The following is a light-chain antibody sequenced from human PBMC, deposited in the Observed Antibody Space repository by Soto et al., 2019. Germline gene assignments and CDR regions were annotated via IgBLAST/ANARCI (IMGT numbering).Light chain of an antibody. CDR3: QQLNSYPRT. Sequence: DIQLTQAPSFLSASVGDRVTITCRASQGISSCLAWYQQKPGKAPKIVIFDASTLQSGVPPRFSGSGSGTEFTLTISSLQPEDFASYYCQQLNSYPRTFGPGTKVEIK. J-gene: IGKJ1*01. CDR2: DAS. CDR1: QGISSC. V-gene: IGKV1-9*01.